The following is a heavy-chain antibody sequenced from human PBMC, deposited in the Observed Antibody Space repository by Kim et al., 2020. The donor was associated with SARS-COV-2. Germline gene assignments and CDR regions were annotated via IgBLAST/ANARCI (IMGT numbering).Heavy chain of an antibody. CDR3: ARQGGGYSSSWYGSDY. D-gene: IGHD6-13*01. J-gene: IGHJ4*02. CDR2: IDPSDSYT. CDR1: GYSFTSHW. V-gene: IGHV5-10-1*01. Sequence: GASLKISCKGSGYSFTSHWISWVRQMPGKGLEWMGRIDPSDSYTNYSPSFQGHVTISADKSISTAYLQWSSLKASDTAMYYCARQGGGYSSSWYGSDYWGQGTLVTVSS.